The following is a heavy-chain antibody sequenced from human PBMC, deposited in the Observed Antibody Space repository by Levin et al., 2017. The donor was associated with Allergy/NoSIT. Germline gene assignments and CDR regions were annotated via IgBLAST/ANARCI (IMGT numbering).Heavy chain of an antibody. Sequence: GGSLRLSCAASGFTFSDYYMNWIRQAPGKGLEWVSHISAGGTSIDYADSVKGRFTISRDNAKNSLYLQMNSLRAEDTAVYYCARATLGSGYYRDWGQGTLVTVSS. CDR2: ISAGGTSI. D-gene: IGHD3-22*01. CDR3: ARATLGSGYYRD. J-gene: IGHJ4*02. CDR1: GFTFSDYY. V-gene: IGHV3-11*01.